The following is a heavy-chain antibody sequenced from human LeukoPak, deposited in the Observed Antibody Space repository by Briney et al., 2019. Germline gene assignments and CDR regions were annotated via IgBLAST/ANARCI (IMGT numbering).Heavy chain of an antibody. Sequence: PGGSLRLSCAASGFTFSSYGMHWVRQAPGKGLEWVAVIWYDGSNKYYADSVKGRFTISRDNSKNTLYLQMNSLRAEDTAVYYCARGRAYCGGDCYGPGFDYWGQGTLVTVSS. V-gene: IGHV3-33*01. CDR2: IWYDGSNK. D-gene: IGHD2-21*02. CDR3: ARGRAYCGGDCYGPGFDY. J-gene: IGHJ4*02. CDR1: GFTFSSYG.